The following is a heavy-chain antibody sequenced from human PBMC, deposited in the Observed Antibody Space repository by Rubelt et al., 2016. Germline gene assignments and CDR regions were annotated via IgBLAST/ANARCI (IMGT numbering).Heavy chain of an antibody. CDR2: INPNSGGT. Sequence: QVQLVQSGAEVKKPGASVKVSCRASGYTFTGYYIHWVRQAPGQGLEWMGRINPNSGGTNYAQKFQGRVTMTRDTSISTANMELSRLRSDDTAVYYWARGTYYYDTSGYYARNGMDVWGQGTTVTVSS. CDR3: ARGTYYYDTSGYYARNGMDV. V-gene: IGHV1-2*06. J-gene: IGHJ6*02. CDR1: GYTFTGYY. D-gene: IGHD3-22*01.